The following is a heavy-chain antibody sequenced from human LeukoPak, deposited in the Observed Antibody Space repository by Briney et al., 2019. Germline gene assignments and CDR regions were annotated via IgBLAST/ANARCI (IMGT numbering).Heavy chain of an antibody. CDR2: ISGSGGST. Sequence: GSLRLSCAASGFTFSSYAMSWVRQAPGKGLEWVSAISGSGGSTYYADSVKGRFTISRDNSKNTLYLQMNSLRAEDTAVYYCAREDKLLWFGELSRGAFDIWGQGTMVTVSS. V-gene: IGHV3-23*01. CDR3: AREDKLLWFGELSRGAFDI. J-gene: IGHJ3*02. CDR1: GFTFSSYA. D-gene: IGHD3-10*01.